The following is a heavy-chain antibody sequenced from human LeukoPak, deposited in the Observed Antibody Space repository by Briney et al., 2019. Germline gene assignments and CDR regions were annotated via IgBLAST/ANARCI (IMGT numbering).Heavy chain of an antibody. J-gene: IGHJ4*01. V-gene: IGHV3-49*03. Sequence: GGSLRLSCTASEYNFGYYGMSWFRQAPGKGLEWVGFIRSNAYGGTAEYAASVKGRVTISRDDSKSIGYLQMNSLKTEDTAIYYCTIAVIAAAGLFFDYWGQGTLVTVSS. CDR1: EYNFGYYG. CDR2: IRSNAYGGTA. D-gene: IGHD6-13*01. CDR3: TIAVIAAAGLFFDY.